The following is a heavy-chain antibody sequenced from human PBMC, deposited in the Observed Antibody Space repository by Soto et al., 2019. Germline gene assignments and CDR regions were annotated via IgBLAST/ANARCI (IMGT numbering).Heavy chain of an antibody. J-gene: IGHJ6*02. Sequence: GESLKISCKGSGYSFTSYWIAWVRQMPGKGLEWMGIIFPGDSDTRYSPSFQGQVTVSADRSISTAYLQWSSLKASDTAMYYCARTYSLSSGGMDVWGQGTTVTVSS. CDR2: IFPGDSDT. V-gene: IGHV5-51*01. CDR3: ARTYSLSSGGMDV. D-gene: IGHD2-21*01. CDR1: GYSFTSYW.